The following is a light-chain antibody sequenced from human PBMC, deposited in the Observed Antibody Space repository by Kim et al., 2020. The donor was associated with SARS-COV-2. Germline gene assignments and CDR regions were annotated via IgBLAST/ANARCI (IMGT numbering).Light chain of an antibody. V-gene: IGKV1-17*03. CDR3: LQHSNYPLT. J-gene: IGKJ4*01. Sequence: DIQMSQSPSAMSASVGDRVTITCRASQDISNSLAWFQQRPGKVPRRLIYAASSLQSGVTSRFSGSGSGTEFTLTISSLQPEDFATYYCLQHSNYPLTFGGGTKVDIK. CDR2: AAS. CDR1: QDISNS.